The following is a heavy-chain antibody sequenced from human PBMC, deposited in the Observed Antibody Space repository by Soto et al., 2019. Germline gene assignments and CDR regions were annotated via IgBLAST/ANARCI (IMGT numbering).Heavy chain of an antibody. Sequence: SETLYLTCTVSGGSISSYYWSWIRQPAGKGLEWIGRIYTSGSTNYNPSLKSRVTMSVDTSKNQFSLKLSSVTAADTAVYYCARDGTLRSSSFNHSYYYYGMDVWGQGTTVTVSS. CDR3: ARDGTLRSSSFNHSYYYYGMDV. V-gene: IGHV4-4*07. CDR1: GGSISSYY. D-gene: IGHD6-6*01. J-gene: IGHJ6*02. CDR2: IYTSGST.